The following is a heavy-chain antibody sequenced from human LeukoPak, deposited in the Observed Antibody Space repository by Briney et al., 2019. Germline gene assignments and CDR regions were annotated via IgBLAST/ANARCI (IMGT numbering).Heavy chain of an antibody. CDR1: GFTFSCYA. D-gene: IGHD6-13*01. CDR2: ISGSGGST. J-gene: IGHJ4*02. Sequence: PGGSLRLSCAASGFTFSCYAMSWVRQAPGKGLEWVSAISGSGGSTYYADSVKGRFTISRDNSKNTLYLQMNSLRAEDTAVYYCAKKGIAAAGYNPRGYYFDYWGQGTLVTVSS. V-gene: IGHV3-23*01. CDR3: AKKGIAAAGYNPRGYYFDY.